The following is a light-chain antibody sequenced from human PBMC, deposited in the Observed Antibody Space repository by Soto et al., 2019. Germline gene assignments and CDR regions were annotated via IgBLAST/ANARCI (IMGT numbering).Light chain of an antibody. J-gene: IGKJ1*01. CDR1: TNY. CDR3: QQYDSSPRT. CDR2: RTS. V-gene: IGKV3-20*01. Sequence: EVVLTQSPGTLSLSPGERATLACRAGTNYLAWYQQKPGQAPRLLIYRTSNRATGIPDRFSGSGSGTDFTLTISRLEPEDFAVYWCQQYDSSPRTFGQGTKVDIK.